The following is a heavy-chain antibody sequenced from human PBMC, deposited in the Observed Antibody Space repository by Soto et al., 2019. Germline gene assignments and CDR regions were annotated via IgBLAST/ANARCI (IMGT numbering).Heavy chain of an antibody. V-gene: IGHV4-34*01. D-gene: IGHD5-12*01. CDR1: GGSFSGYY. CDR3: ARAIWLRSSFDY. Sequence: SETLSLTCAVYGGSFSGYYWSWIRQPPGKGLEWIGEINHSGSTNYNPSLKSRVTISVDTSKNQFSLKLSSVTAADTAVYYCARAIWLRSSFDYRGQGTLVT. CDR2: INHSGST. J-gene: IGHJ4*02.